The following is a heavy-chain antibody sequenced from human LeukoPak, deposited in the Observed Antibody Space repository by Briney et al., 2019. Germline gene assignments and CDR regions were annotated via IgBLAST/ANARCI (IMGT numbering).Heavy chain of an antibody. Sequence: SETLSLTCTVSGGSISSYYWSWIRQPPGKGLEWIEYIYYSGSTNYNPSLKSRVTISVDTSKNQFSLKLSSVTAADTAVYYCARSGMATITNDAFDIWGQGTMVTVSS. V-gene: IGHV4-59*01. D-gene: IGHD5-24*01. CDR1: GGSISSYY. CDR3: ARSGMATITNDAFDI. J-gene: IGHJ3*02. CDR2: IYYSGST.